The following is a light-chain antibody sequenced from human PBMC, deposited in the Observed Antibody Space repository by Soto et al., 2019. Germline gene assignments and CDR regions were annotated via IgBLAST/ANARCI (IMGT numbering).Light chain of an antibody. V-gene: IGKV3-20*01. CDR2: DVS. Sequence: EIVLTQSPGTLSLSPGERATLSCRASQSVSSSYLAWYQKKPGQAPRLLIYDVSSRAPGIPDRFSGSGCGTDFILTISRLEPEDFAVYYCQQYGSSPPYTFGQGTKLEIK. J-gene: IGKJ2*01. CDR1: QSVSSSY. CDR3: QQYGSSPPYT.